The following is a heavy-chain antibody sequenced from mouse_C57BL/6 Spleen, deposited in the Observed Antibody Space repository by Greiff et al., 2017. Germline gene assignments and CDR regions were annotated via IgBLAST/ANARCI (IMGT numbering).Heavy chain of an antibody. CDR2: IDPSDSYT. Sequence: QVQLQQPGAELVRPGTSVKLSCKASGYTFTSYWMHWVKQRPGQGLEWIGVIDPSDSYTNYNQKFKGKATLTVDTSSSTAYMQLSSLASEDSAVYYCARSEEFLSFDYWGQGTTLTVSS. CDR3: ARSEEFLSFDY. V-gene: IGHV1-59*01. CDR1: GYTFTSYW. J-gene: IGHJ2*01.